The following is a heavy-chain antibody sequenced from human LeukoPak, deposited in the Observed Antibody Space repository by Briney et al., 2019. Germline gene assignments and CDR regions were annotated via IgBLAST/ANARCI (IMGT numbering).Heavy chain of an antibody. CDR1: GFTFGSYA. D-gene: IGHD3-10*01. V-gene: IGHV3-30*04. CDR2: ISYDGSNK. CDR3: ARPYYYGSGSPAFDY. Sequence: PGGSLRLSCAASGFTFGSYAMHWVRQAPGKGLEWVAVISYDGSNKYYADSVKGRFTISRDNSKNTLYLQMNSLRAEDTAVYYCARPYYYGSGSPAFDYWGQGTLVTVSS. J-gene: IGHJ4*02.